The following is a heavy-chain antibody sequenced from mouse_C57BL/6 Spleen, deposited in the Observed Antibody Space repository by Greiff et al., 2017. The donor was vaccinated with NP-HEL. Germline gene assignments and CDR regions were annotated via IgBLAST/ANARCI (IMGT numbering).Heavy chain of an antibody. Sequence: QVQLQQSGPELVKPGASVKISCKASGYAFSSSWMNWVKQRPGKGLEWIGRIYPGDGDTNYNGKFKGKATLTADKSSSTAYMQLSSLTSEDSAVXFCARRPCSPYFDYWGQGTTLTVSS. CDR2: IYPGDGDT. J-gene: IGHJ2*01. CDR3: ARRPCSPYFDY. V-gene: IGHV1-82*01. CDR1: GYAFSSSW. D-gene: IGHD1-1*01.